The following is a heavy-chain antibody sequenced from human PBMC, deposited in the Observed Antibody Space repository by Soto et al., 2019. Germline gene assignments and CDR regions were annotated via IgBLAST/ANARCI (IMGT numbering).Heavy chain of an antibody. Sequence: QVQLVQSGAEVKNPGASVKVSCKASGYTFTRYSIGWARQAPGQGLEWMGWINTYNGNTNYAQNVQGRGTLTTDTSTSTAYMELRSLRSNDTAIYYCAMVDVYVTPSPQDVWGQGTTVSVSS. D-gene: IGHD3-16*01. CDR3: AMVDVYVTPSPQDV. V-gene: IGHV1-18*01. J-gene: IGHJ6*02. CDR1: GYTFTRYS. CDR2: INTYNGNT.